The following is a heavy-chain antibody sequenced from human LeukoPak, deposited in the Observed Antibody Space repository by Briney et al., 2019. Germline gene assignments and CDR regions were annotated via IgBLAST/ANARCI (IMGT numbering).Heavy chain of an antibody. CDR2: IYYSGST. CDR3: ARSEDFWSGYYPLMGAFDI. D-gene: IGHD3-3*01. Sequence: MTSETLSLTCTVSGGSASSGSYYWSWIRQPPGKGLEWIGYIYYSGSTNYNPSLKSRVTISVDTSKNQFSLKLSSVTAADTAVYYCARSEDFWSGYYPLMGAFDIWGQGTMVTVPS. V-gene: IGHV4-61*01. J-gene: IGHJ3*02. CDR1: GGSASSGSYY.